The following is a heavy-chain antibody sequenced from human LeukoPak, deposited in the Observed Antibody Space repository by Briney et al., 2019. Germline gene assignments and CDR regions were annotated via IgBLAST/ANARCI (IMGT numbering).Heavy chain of an antibody. CDR2: ISAYNGNT. CDR3: ARVVAVAGPKDWFDP. CDR1: GYSFTSNY. J-gene: IGHJ5*02. D-gene: IGHD6-19*01. Sequence: ASVKVSCKASGYSFTSNYIHWVRQAPGQGLEWMGWISAYNGNTNYAQKLQGRVTMTTDTSTSTAYMELRSLRSDDTAVYYCARVVAVAGPKDWFDPWGQGTLVTVSS. V-gene: IGHV1-18*04.